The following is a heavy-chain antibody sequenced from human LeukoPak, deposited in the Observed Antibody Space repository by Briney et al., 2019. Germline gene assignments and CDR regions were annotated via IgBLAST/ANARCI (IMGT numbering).Heavy chain of an antibody. CDR3: VRDVPKQNFDF. V-gene: IGHV3-74*03. J-gene: IGHJ4*02. CDR2: IKTDGSNT. Sequence: GGSLRLSCAASGFTFSSYWMHWVRQAPGKGLVWVPRIKTDGSNTKYADSVKGRFSISRDNAKKTLYLQMNSLRIEDTAVYYCVRDVPKQNFDFWGQGVLVTVSS. CDR1: GFTFSSYW. D-gene: IGHD2/OR15-2a*01.